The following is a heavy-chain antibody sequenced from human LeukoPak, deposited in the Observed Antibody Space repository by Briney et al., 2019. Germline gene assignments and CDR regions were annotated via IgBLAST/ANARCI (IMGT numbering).Heavy chain of an antibody. CDR3: AKAFQHGSGSYPYSL. J-gene: IGHJ4*02. D-gene: IGHD3-10*01. Sequence: GGSLRLSYAASGFTVSNNDMCWVRQAPGKGLEWVSVIYSGGNTNYADSVRGRFIISRDNLKNTLFLQMNSLRAEDTAVYYCAKAFQHGSGSYPYSLWGQGTLVTVSS. V-gene: IGHV3-66*01. CDR2: IYSGGNT. CDR1: GFTVSNND.